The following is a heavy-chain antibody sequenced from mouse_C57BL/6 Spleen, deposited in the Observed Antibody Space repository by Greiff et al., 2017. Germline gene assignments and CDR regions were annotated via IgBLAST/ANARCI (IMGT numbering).Heavy chain of an antibody. J-gene: IGHJ4*01. CDR3: ARAGPDYGSSYDYAMDY. D-gene: IGHD1-1*01. Sequence: VKLEESGPGLVAPSQSLSITCTVSGFSLTSYAISWVRQPPGKGLEWLGVIWTGGGTNYNSALKSRLSISKDNSKSQVFLKMNSLQTDDTARYYCARAGPDYGSSYDYAMDYWGQGTSVTVSS. CDR1: GFSLTSYA. CDR2: IWTGGGT. V-gene: IGHV2-9-1*01.